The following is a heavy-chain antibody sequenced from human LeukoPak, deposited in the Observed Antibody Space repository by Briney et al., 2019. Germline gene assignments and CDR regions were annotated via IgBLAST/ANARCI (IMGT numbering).Heavy chain of an antibody. CDR1: GFTVSSNY. V-gene: IGHV3-53*01. CDR2: IYSGGST. Sequence: GGSLRLSCAASGFTVSSNYMSWVRQAPGKGLEWVSVIYSGGSTSYADSVKGRFTISRDNAKNTLYLQMNSLRAEDTAVYYCARAAEDTVDYWGQGTLVTVSS. J-gene: IGHJ4*02. CDR3: ARAAEDTVDY. D-gene: IGHD5-18*01.